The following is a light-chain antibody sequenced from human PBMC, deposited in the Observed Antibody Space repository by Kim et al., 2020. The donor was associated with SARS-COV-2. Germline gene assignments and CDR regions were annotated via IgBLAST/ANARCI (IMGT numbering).Light chain of an antibody. V-gene: IGLV10-54*01. CDR1: SNNVGYQG. CDR3: SAWDSSLYAHV. CDR2: RNN. J-gene: IGLJ1*01. Sequence: RQTATLTCTGNSNNVGYQGAAWLQHHQGHPPNLLSYRNNNRPSGISERFSASRSGNTASLTITGLQPEDEADYYCSAWDSSLYAHVFGPGTKVTVL.